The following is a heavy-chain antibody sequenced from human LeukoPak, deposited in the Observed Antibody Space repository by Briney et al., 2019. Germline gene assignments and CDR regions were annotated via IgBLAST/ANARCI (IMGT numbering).Heavy chain of an antibody. V-gene: IGHV4-59*01. Sequence: PSETLSLTCTVSGGSISSYYWTWIRQPPGKGLEWIGYIYYSGSTSYNPSLKSRVTISVDTSKNQFSLKLSSVTAADTAVYYCAREGMGIEAGTDDYWGQGTLVTVSS. D-gene: IGHD1/OR15-1a*01. CDR1: GGSISSYY. CDR2: IYYSGST. CDR3: AREGMGIEAGTDDY. J-gene: IGHJ4*02.